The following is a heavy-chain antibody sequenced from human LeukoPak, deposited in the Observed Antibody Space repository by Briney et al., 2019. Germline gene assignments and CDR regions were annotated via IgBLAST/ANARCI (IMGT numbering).Heavy chain of an antibody. Sequence: SETLSLTCTVSGVSISSSNSYWGWIRQPPGKGLEWIGSIYYSGNTYYNASLKSQVSISIDTSKNQFSLRLTSVTAADTAVYYCARVYFDWLLYHYFDYWGQGTLVTVSS. V-gene: IGHV4-39*01. CDR3: ARVYFDWLLYHYFDY. J-gene: IGHJ4*02. CDR2: IYYSGNT. CDR1: GVSISSSNSY. D-gene: IGHD3-9*01.